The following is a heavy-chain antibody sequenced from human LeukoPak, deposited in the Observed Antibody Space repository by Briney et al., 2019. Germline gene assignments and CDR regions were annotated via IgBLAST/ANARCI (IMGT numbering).Heavy chain of an antibody. CDR3: AMHITYSGSYYVY. J-gene: IGHJ4*02. D-gene: IGHD1-26*01. V-gene: IGHV4-59*08. Sequence: SETLSLTCTVSGGSISSYYWSWIRQPPGKGLEWIGYIYYSGSTNYNPSLKSRVTISVDTSKNQFSLKLSSVTAADTAVYYCAMHITYSGSYYVYWGQGTLVTVSS. CDR1: GGSISSYY. CDR2: IYYSGST.